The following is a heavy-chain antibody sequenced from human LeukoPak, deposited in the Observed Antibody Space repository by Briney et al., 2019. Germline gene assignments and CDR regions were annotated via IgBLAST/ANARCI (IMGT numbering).Heavy chain of an antibody. CDR3: ARRLRWTPRGFDY. V-gene: IGHV5-51*01. Sequence: GESLKISCKGSGYSFTSYWVGWVRQMPGKGLEWMGIIYPGDSDTRYSPSFQGQVTISADKSISTAYLQWSSLKASDTAMYYCARRLRWTPRGFDYWGQGTLVTVSS. CDR1: GYSFTSYW. D-gene: IGHD4-23*01. J-gene: IGHJ4*02. CDR2: IYPGDSDT.